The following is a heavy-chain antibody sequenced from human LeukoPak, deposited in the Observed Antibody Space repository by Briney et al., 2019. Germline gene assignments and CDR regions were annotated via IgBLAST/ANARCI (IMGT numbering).Heavy chain of an antibody. V-gene: IGHV3-7*04. CDR2: IRPDGNEK. D-gene: IGHD5-24*01. CDR3: ARLLGMVTTFDI. J-gene: IGHJ3*02. Sequence: GGSLRLSCAASGFPISNYWISWVRQAPGRGLDWVASIRPDGNEKYYVDSVKGRFTISRDNAKNSVSLQMNSLRAEASAVYYCARLLGMVTTFDIWGQGTMVSVSS. CDR1: GFPISNYW.